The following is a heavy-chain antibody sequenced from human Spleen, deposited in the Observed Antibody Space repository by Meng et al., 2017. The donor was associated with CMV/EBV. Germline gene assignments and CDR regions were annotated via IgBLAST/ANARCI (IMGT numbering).Heavy chain of an antibody. V-gene: IGHV3-23*01. CDR1: GFTFTSYA. CDR2: ITGGGVNT. Sequence: GESLKISCAASGFTFTSYAMTWVRQAPGKGLEYISAITGGGVNTFHADSVKGRFTISRDTSKNTLYLQMNSLRVEDTAVYYCAKARGSWPDNAFDLWGQGTMVTVSS. CDR3: AKARGSWPDNAFDL. D-gene: IGHD6-13*01. J-gene: IGHJ3*01.